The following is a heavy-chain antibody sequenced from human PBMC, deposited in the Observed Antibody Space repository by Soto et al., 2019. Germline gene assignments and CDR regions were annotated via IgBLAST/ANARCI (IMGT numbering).Heavy chain of an antibody. CDR2: IYSGGST. Sequence: GESLKISCAASGFTVSSNYMSWVRQAPGKGLEWVSVIYSGGSTYYADSVKGRFTISRDNSKNTLYLQMNSLRAEDTGVYYCVRDAPPDDYWGQGTLVTVSS. V-gene: IGHV3-66*01. J-gene: IGHJ4*02. CDR1: GFTVSSNY. CDR3: VRDAPPDDY.